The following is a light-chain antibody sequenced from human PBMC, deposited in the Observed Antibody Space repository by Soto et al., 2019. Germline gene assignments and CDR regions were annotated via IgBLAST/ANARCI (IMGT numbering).Light chain of an antibody. J-gene: IGKJ1*01. CDR2: WAS. CDR3: QQDSSTPRT. CDR1: QSVLYSSNNKNY. V-gene: IGKV4-1*01. Sequence: DIVMTQSPDSLAVSLGERATINCKSSQSVLYSSNNKNYLAWYQQKPGQPPRLLIYWASAREPGVPYRFSGSGSGTDFTLTISSLQAEDVAVYYCQQDSSTPRTFGQGTNVEIK.